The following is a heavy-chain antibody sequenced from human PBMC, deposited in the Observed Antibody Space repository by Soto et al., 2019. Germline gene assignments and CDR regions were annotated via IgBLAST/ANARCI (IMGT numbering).Heavy chain of an antibody. CDR2: IIPIFGTA. Sequence: RASVKVSCKASGGTFSSYAISWVRQAPGQGLEWMGGIIPIFGTANYAQKFQGRVTITADESTSTAYMELSSLRSEDTAVYYCAASIVGATTVYYYYGMDVWGQGTTVTVSS. V-gene: IGHV1-69*13. CDR1: GGTFSSYA. J-gene: IGHJ6*02. CDR3: AASIVGATTVYYYYGMDV. D-gene: IGHD1-26*01.